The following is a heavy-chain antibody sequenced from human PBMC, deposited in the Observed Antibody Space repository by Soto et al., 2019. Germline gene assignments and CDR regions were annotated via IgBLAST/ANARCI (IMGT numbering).Heavy chain of an antibody. CDR1: GGSISSGVYY. CDR2: IYYSGST. D-gene: IGHD3-10*01. V-gene: IGHV4-31*03. Sequence: SETLSLTCTVSGGSISSGVYYWSWIRHHPGNGLEWIGYIYYSGSTYYNPSLKSRVTISVDASKNQFSLKLSSVTAADTAVYYCARTYYYGSGSYYNPDAFDIWGQGTMVTV. CDR3: ARTYYYGSGSYYNPDAFDI. J-gene: IGHJ3*02.